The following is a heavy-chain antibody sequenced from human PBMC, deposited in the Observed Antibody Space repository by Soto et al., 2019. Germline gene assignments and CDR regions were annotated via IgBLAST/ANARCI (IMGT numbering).Heavy chain of an antibody. D-gene: IGHD6-13*01. J-gene: IGHJ5*02. V-gene: IGHV1-46*03. CDR3: ARGPNTNTWYRWFTP. CDR1: GYTFTTYY. CDR2: INPSGGST. Sequence: ASVKVSCKASGYTFTTYYIHWVRQAPGQGLEWMGIINPSGGSTTYAQKFQGRVTMTSDTSTSTVYMEVSSLRSEDTALYYCARGPNTNTWYRWFTPWGQGTLVTVSS.